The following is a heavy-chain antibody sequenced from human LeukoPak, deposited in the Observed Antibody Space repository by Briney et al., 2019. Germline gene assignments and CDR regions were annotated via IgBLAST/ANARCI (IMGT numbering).Heavy chain of an antibody. V-gene: IGHV4-39*01. CDR1: GGSMSSSSYS. Sequence: SETLSLTCTVSGGSMSSSSYSWGWIRQPPGKGLEWIGSIYYSGSTYYNPSLKSRVTISVDTSKNQFSLKLSFVTAADTAVYYCARHSRGRNYYYYYYMDVWGKGTTVTISS. CDR3: ARHSRGRNYYYYYYMDV. J-gene: IGHJ6*03. CDR2: IYYSGST.